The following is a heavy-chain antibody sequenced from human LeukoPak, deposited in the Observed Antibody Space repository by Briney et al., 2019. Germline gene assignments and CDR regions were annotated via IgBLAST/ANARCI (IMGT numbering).Heavy chain of an antibody. CDR2: IYPGDSDT. CDR3: ARPYDGHSGETFSV. CDR1: GYTFTNYW. V-gene: IGHV5-51*01. Sequence: GESLQISCQGSGYTFTNYWIGWVRQMPGKGLEWMGIIYPGDSDTRYSPSFQGQVTISADKSISTAYLQWSSLKASDTAMYYCARPYDGHSGETFSVWGQGTMITVSS. J-gene: IGHJ3*01. D-gene: IGHD4-23*01.